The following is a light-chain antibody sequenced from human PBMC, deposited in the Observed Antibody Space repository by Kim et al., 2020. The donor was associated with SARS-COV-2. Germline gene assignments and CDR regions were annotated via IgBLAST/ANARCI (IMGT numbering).Light chain of an antibody. Sequence: GQPVTISCTGTSRNVGSYNYVSCYQQHPGTAPNLIIYEVSKPPSGAPDRFSGSKSGNTASLTVSGLQAEDEADYYCSSYAGSNNLVFGGGTQLTVL. CDR2: EVS. CDR3: SSYAGSNNLV. V-gene: IGLV2-8*01. CDR1: SRNVGSYNY. J-gene: IGLJ3*02.